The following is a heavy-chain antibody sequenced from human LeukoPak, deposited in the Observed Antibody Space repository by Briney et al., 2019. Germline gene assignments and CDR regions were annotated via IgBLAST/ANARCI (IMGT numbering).Heavy chain of an antibody. Sequence: PSETLSLTCTVSGGSISSYYWSWIRQPPGKGLEWIGYMYYSGTTNYNPSLKSRVTISVDTSKNQFSLKLSSVTAADTAVYYCGXXXXXXXSSGYWSGFDYWGQGTLVTVSS. D-gene: IGHD3-22*01. V-gene: IGHV4-59*01. CDR3: GXXXXXXXSSGYWSGFDY. CDR1: GGSISSYY. J-gene: IGHJ4*02. CDR2: MYYSGTT.